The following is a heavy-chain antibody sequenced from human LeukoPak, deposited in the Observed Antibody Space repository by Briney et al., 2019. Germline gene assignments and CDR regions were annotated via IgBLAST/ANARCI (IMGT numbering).Heavy chain of an antibody. V-gene: IGHV3-23*01. CDR3: AKDRGRYYDSNGYYWGYYSDS. CDR1: GFTFSSYA. Sequence: GGSLRLSCAASGFTFSSYAMSWVRQTPGKGLEWVSAITGSGASTYYADSVEGRFTISRDNSRDTLYLQMNSLRAEDTAVYYCAKDRGRYYDSNGYYWGYYSDSWGQGILVTVST. CDR2: ITGSGAST. D-gene: IGHD3-22*01. J-gene: IGHJ4*02.